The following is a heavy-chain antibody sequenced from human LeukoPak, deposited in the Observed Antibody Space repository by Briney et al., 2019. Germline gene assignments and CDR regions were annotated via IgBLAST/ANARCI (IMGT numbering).Heavy chain of an antibody. CDR1: GFAFSNFA. Sequence: GRSLRLSCAASGFAFSNFAMHWVRQAPGKGLEWVAVTLHDENNKYNTDIVKGRFTISRDNSKNTLYLQMNSLRAEDTAVYYCAKGGGWYADYWGQGTLVTVSS. V-gene: IGHV3-30-3*01. J-gene: IGHJ4*02. CDR3: AKGGGWYADY. CDR2: TLHDENNK. D-gene: IGHD6-19*01.